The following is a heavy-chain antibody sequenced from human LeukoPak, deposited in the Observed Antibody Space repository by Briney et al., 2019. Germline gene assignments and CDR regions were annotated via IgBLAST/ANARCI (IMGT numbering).Heavy chain of an antibody. CDR2: INPNSGGT. Sequence: ASVKVSCKASGYTFTGYYMHWVRQAPGQGLEWMGWINPNSGGTNYAQKFQGRVTMTRDTSISTAYMELSRLRSDDTAVYYCARSREGIVVGATTYWGQGTLVTVSP. V-gene: IGHV1-2*02. CDR3: ARSREGIVVGATTY. CDR1: GYTFTGYY. D-gene: IGHD1-26*01. J-gene: IGHJ4*02.